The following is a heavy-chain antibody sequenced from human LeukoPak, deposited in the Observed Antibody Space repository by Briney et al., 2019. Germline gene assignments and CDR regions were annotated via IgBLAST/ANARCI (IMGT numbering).Heavy chain of an antibody. V-gene: IGHV3-48*03. Sequence: GGSLRLSCAASGFTFSSYDMNWVRQAPGKGLEWVSYISSSGSTIYYADSVEGRFAISRDNAKNSLYLQMNSLRAEDTAVYYCARFYGSGSYYEGKRFDPWGQGTLVTVSS. CDR1: GFTFSSYD. CDR3: ARFYGSGSYYEGKRFDP. J-gene: IGHJ5*02. D-gene: IGHD3-10*01. CDR2: ISSSGSTI.